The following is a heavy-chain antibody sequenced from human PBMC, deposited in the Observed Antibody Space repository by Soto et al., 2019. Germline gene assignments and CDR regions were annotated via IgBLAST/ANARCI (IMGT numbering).Heavy chain of an antibody. CDR2: IYYSGST. J-gene: IGHJ5*02. CDR3: ARPQDRADTAMVTTGTYWFDP. V-gene: IGHV4-39*01. CDR1: GGSISSSSYY. D-gene: IGHD5-18*01. Sequence: QLQLQESGPGLVKPSETLSLTCTVSGGSISSSSYYWGWIRQPPGKGLEWIGSIYYSGSTYYNPSLKSRVTISVDTSKNQFSLKLSSVTAADTAVYYCARPQDRADTAMVTTGTYWFDPWGQGTLVTVSS.